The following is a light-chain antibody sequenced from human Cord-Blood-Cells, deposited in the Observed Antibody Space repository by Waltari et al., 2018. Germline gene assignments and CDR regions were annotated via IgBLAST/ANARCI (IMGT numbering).Light chain of an antibody. V-gene: IGLV1-40*01. CDR3: QSYDSSLNVV. J-gene: IGLJ2*01. CDR2: GNS. CDR1: SSNIGAGSD. Sequence: QSVLTQPPSVSGAPGQRVTISCTGSSSNIGAGSDVHWYQQLPGTAPKLLISGNSNRPSGVPDRFSGSKSGTSASLAITGLQAEDEADYYCQSYDSSLNVVFGGGTKLTVL.